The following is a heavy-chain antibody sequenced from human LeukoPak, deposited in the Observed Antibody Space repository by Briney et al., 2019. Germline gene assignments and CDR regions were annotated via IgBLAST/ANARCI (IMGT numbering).Heavy chain of an antibody. D-gene: IGHD4-17*01. V-gene: IGHV4-31*03. CDR1: GGSISSGGYY. CDR2: IYYSGST. Sequence: SETLSLTCTVSGGSISSGGYYWSWIRQHPGKGLEWIGYIYYSGSTYYNPSLKSRVTISVDTSKNQFSLKLSSVTAADTAVYYCARDNPYGDYGVAFDIWGQGTMVTVSS. J-gene: IGHJ3*02. CDR3: ARDNPYGDYGVAFDI.